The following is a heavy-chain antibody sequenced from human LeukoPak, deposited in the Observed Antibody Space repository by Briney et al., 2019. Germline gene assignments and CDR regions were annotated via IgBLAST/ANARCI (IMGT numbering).Heavy chain of an antibody. Sequence: GGSLRLSCTTSGFSFNDYAMNWVRQAPGKGLEWVSGISASGDSPYYADSVKGRFTISRDNAKNSLYLQMNSLRAEDTAVYYCARGWELLDYWGQGTLVTVSS. D-gene: IGHD1-26*01. V-gene: IGHV3-23*01. CDR3: ARGWELLDY. CDR2: ISASGDSP. J-gene: IGHJ4*02. CDR1: GFSFNDYA.